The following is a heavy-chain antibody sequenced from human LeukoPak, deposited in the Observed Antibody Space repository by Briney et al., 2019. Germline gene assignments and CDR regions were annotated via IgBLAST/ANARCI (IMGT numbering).Heavy chain of an antibody. D-gene: IGHD3-9*01. CDR1: GYTFTSYG. Sequence: ASVKVSCKASGYTFTSYGISWVRQAPGQELEWMGWISAYNGNTNYAQKLQGRVTMTTDTSTSTAYMELRSLRSDDTAVYYCARDFDGPTHDAFDIWGQGTMVTVSS. CDR3: ARDFDGPTHDAFDI. CDR2: ISAYNGNT. J-gene: IGHJ3*02. V-gene: IGHV1-18*01.